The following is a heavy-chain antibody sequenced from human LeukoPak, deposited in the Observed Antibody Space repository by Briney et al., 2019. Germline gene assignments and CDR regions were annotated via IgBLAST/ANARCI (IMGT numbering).Heavy chain of an antibody. Sequence: WGSLRLSCAASGFTFRSYSMNRVRQAPGKELEWVSSISSSSSYIYYADSVKGRFTISTDNAKNSLYLQMNSLRAEDTAVYYCARDLSYCSSTSCPRAFDIWGQGTMVTVSS. CDR2: ISSSSSYI. V-gene: IGHV3-21*01. CDR3: ARDLSYCSSTSCPRAFDI. CDR1: GFTFRSYS. D-gene: IGHD2-2*01. J-gene: IGHJ3*02.